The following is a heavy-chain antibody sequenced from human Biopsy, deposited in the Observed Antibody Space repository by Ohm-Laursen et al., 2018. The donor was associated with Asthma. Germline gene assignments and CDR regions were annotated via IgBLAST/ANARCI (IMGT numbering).Heavy chain of an antibody. D-gene: IGHD2-15*01. CDR2: IHYSGST. V-gene: IGHV4-59*01. Sequence: SETLSLTCDVYPGSFSGFFWTWIRQPPGKGLEWIGNIHYSGSTYSNPSLKSRVTISVDTSKKQISLRLSSVIAADTAVYYCAGFCSGGNCPDHWGQGTLVTVSS. CDR3: AGFCSGGNCPDH. CDR1: PGSFSGFF. J-gene: IGHJ4*02.